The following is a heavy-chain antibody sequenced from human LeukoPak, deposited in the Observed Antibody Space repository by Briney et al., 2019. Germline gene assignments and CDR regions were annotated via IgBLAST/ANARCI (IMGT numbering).Heavy chain of an antibody. J-gene: IGHJ5*02. CDR3: ARARDYYGSGSYYGWFDP. CDR2: IYYSGST. Sequence: PSETLSLTCPVSGGSISSYHWSWLRQPPGKGLEGMGYIYYSGSTNYNPSLTSRVTITVATYKYQFSLKLGSVTAADSDGYYCARARDYYGSGSYYGWFDPWGQGTLVTVSS. D-gene: IGHD3-10*01. CDR1: GGSISSYH. V-gene: IGHV4-59*01.